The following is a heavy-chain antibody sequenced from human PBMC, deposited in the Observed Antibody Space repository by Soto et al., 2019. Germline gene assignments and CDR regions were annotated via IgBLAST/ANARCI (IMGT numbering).Heavy chain of an antibody. Sequence: SVKVSCKASGFTFTSSAMRWVRQARGQRLEWIGWIVVGSGNTNYAQKFQERVTITRGMSTSTAYMELSSLRSEDTAVYYCARDGYYPLYYYYGMDVWGQGTTVTVSS. CDR1: GFTFTSSA. CDR2: IVVGSGNT. J-gene: IGHJ6*02. D-gene: IGHD3-3*01. V-gene: IGHV1-58*02. CDR3: ARDGYYPLYYYYGMDV.